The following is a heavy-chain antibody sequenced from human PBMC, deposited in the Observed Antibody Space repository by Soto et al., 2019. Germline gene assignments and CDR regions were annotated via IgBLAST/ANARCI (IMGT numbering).Heavy chain of an antibody. CDR2: IYYSGST. CDR1: GGSISSSSYH. V-gene: IGHV4-39*01. D-gene: IGHD5-18*01. CDR3: ARHGWDTARGTTNTNYYYCMDG. Sequence: PSGTLSVTCPVSGGSISSSSYHWGRIRQPPGKGLEWIGSIYYSGSTYYNPSLKSRVTISVDTSKNQFSLKLSSVTAADTAVYHCARHGWDTARGTTNTNYYYCMDGRGQRSTVT. J-gene: IGHJ6*02.